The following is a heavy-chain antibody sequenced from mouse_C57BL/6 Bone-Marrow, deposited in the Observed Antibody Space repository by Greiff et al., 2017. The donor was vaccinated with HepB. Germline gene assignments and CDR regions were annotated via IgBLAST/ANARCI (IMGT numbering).Heavy chain of an antibody. Sequence: EVQLQQSGPELVKPGASVKISCKASGYSFTGYYMNWVKQSPEKSLEWIGEINPSTGGTTYNQKFKAKATLTVDKSSSTAYMQLKSLTSEDSAVYYCARGWVHYAMDYWGQGTSVTVSS. J-gene: IGHJ4*01. D-gene: IGHD1-1*02. CDR1: GYSFTGYY. V-gene: IGHV1-42*01. CDR2: INPSTGGT. CDR3: ARGWVHYAMDY.